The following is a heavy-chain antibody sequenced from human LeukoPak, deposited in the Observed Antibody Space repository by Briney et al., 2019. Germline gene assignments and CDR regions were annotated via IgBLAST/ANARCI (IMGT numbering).Heavy chain of an antibody. CDR1: GGSFSGYY. CDR3: ARRGSFASPDTL. D-gene: IGHD3-16*01. J-gene: IGHJ4*02. Sequence: SETLSLTCAVYGGSFSGYYWSWIRQPPGKGLDWIGEINHSGSTNYNPSLKSQVTISVDTSKNQFSLKLTSVTAADTAVYYCARRGSFASPDTLWGQGTLVTVSS. V-gene: IGHV4-34*01. CDR2: INHSGST.